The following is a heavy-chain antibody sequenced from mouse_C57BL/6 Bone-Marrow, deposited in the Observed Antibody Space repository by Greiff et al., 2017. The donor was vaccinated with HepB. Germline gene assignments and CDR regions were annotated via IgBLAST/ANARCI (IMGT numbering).Heavy chain of an antibody. V-gene: IGHV1-55*01. J-gene: IGHJ3*01. D-gene: IGHD6-1*01. Sequence: VQLQQSGAELVKPGASVKMSCKASGYTFTSYWITWVKQRPGQGLEWIGDIYPGSGSTNYNEKFKSKATLTVDTSSSTAYMQLSSLTSEVSAVYYCARNGFCPWFAYWGQGTLVTVSA. CDR1: GYTFTSYW. CDR2: IYPGSGST. CDR3: ARNGFCPWFAY.